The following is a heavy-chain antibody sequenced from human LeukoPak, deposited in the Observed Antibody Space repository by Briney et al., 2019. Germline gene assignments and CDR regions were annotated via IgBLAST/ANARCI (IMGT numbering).Heavy chain of an antibody. CDR3: AKGPRASGWTYFDY. Sequence: GGSLRLSCAASGFTFSSYAMSWVRQAPGKGLEWVSVISGSGGSTYSAESVKGRFTISRDNSKNTLYLQMNSLRVEDTAVYYCAKGPRASGWTYFDYWGQGTLVTVPS. D-gene: IGHD6-19*01. V-gene: IGHV3-23*01. CDR1: GFTFSSYA. J-gene: IGHJ4*02. CDR2: ISGSGGST.